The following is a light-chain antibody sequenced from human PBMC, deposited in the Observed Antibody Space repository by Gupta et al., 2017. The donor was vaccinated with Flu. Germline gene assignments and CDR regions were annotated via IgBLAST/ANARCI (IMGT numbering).Light chain of an antibody. CDR3: RQTYVWPPT. CDR1: ENINTY. Sequence: ITQSPSSLYASVGDRVTITCRASENINTYLNWYRQRPGESPRLLVYSASNLQGGVPSRFSGAGSGTDFRLTITSLQPGDFATYYCRQTYVWPPTFGQGTK. CDR2: SAS. J-gene: IGKJ2*01. V-gene: IGKV1-39*01.